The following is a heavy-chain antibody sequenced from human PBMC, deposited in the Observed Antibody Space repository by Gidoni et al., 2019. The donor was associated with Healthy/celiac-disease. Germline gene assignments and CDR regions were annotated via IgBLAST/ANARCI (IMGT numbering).Heavy chain of an antibody. J-gene: IGHJ4*02. D-gene: IGHD4-17*01. CDR3: ARGQSPTTVAWEDFDY. Sequence: QVQLVESGGGVVQPGRSLRLSCEASGFTFSSYAMHWVRQAPGKGLEWVAVISYDGSNKYYADSVKGRFTSSRDNSKNTLYLQMNSLRAEDTAVYYCARGQSPTTVAWEDFDYWGQGTLVTVSS. CDR2: ISYDGSNK. CDR1: GFTFSSYA. V-gene: IGHV3-30*04.